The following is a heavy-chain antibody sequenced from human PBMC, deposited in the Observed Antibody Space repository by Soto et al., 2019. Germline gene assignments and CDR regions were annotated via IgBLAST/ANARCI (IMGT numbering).Heavy chain of an antibody. CDR2: IYHSGST. V-gene: IGHV4-4*02. D-gene: IGHD2-8*01. Sequence: SETLSLTCAVTGGSISSSNWWSWVRQPPGKGLEWIGEIYHSGSTNYNPSLKSRVTISVDKSKNQFSLKLSSVTAADTAVYYCARVRGYCTNGVCYNWFDPWGQGTLVTVSS. J-gene: IGHJ5*02. CDR3: ARVRGYCTNGVCYNWFDP. CDR1: GGSISSSNW.